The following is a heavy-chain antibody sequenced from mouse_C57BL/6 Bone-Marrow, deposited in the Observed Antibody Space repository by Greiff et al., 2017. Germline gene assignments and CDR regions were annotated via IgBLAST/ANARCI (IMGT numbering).Heavy chain of an antibody. CDR3: ARSVDY. Sequence: QVQLQQPGAELVKPGASVKISCEASGYTFTSYWITWVKQRPGQGLEWIGDIYPGSGSTNYNEKFKSKATLTVDTASSTAYMQLSSLTSEDSAVYYCARSVDYWGQGTSVTVSS. J-gene: IGHJ4*01. CDR2: IYPGSGST. CDR1: GYTFTSYW. V-gene: IGHV1-55*01.